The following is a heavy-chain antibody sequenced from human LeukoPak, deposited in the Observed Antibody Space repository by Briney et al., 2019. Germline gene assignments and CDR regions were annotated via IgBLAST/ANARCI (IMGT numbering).Heavy chain of an antibody. V-gene: IGHV4-4*07. D-gene: IGHD3-10*01. Sequence: SGTLSLTCTVSGTSISPYYWSWVRQPAGKGLEWIGRISSSGNTNYNSSLKSRVTISIDTSKNQFSLKLNSVTAADTAVYYCAREDFYYGSGSYLSAPSYHYYMDVWGRGTTVTVSS. CDR1: GTSISPYY. J-gene: IGHJ6*03. CDR3: AREDFYYGSGSYLSAPSYHYYMDV. CDR2: ISSSGNT.